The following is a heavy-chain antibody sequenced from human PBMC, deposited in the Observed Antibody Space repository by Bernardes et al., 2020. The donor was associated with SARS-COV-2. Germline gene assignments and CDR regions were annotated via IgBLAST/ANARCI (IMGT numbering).Heavy chain of an antibody. Sequence: GGSLRLSCAASGFPFVAYWMHWVRQVPGKGLVWVSRIHSSGRTTTYADFVNGRFTISRDNTRKMLYLQMNNLRVDDTAVYYCASSYDSGSLGYWGQGAAVTVSS. D-gene: IGHD3-22*01. CDR3: ASSYDSGSLGY. V-gene: IGHV3-74*01. J-gene: IGHJ4*02. CDR2: IHSSGRTT. CDR1: GFPFVAYW.